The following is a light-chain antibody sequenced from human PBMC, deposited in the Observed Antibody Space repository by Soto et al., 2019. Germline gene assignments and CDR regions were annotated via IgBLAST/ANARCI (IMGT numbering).Light chain of an antibody. Sequence: QSALTQPASVSGSPGQSITISCTGTISDVGSYNLVSWYQQHPGKAPKLMIYEGSKRPSGVSNRFSGSKSGNTASLTISGLQAEDEADYYCCSSAGSSTLVFGGGTKLTVL. V-gene: IGLV2-23*01. CDR3: CSSAGSSTLV. CDR2: EGS. J-gene: IGLJ2*01. CDR1: ISDVGSYNL.